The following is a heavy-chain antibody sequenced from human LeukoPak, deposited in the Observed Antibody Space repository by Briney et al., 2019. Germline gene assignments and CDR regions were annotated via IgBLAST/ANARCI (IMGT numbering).Heavy chain of an antibody. CDR3: ARRIMYYDFLNGSYFAY. CDR2: ISGYNGNT. D-gene: IGHD3-3*01. J-gene: IGHJ4*02. CDR1: GYTFTSYG. Sequence: ASVKVSCKASGYTFTSYGISWVRQAPGQGLEWMGWISGYNGNTNYAQKFQGRVTMTTDTSTSTAYMELRSLRSDDTAVYYCARRIMYYDFLNGSYFAYWGQGTLVSVSS. V-gene: IGHV1-18*01.